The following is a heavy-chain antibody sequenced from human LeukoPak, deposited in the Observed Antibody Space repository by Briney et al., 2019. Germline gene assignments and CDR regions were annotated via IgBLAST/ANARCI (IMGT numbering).Heavy chain of an antibody. Sequence: GGSLRLSCAASIFSFSGYAMSWVRQAPGKGLEWVSTINNSGGSTYYADSVKGRFTISRDNSKNTLYLQMNSLRAEDTALYYCANVVFGELCTFERWGQGTLVTVSS. J-gene: IGHJ4*02. D-gene: IGHD3-10*01. V-gene: IGHV3-23*01. CDR2: INNSGGST. CDR1: IFSFSGYA. CDR3: ANVVFGELCTFER.